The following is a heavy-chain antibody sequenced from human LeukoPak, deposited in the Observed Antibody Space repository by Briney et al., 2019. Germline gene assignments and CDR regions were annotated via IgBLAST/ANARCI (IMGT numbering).Heavy chain of an antibody. J-gene: IGHJ4*02. CDR3: ARDFPGIAVAGTRPLDY. V-gene: IGHV1-46*01. CDR2: INPSGGST. D-gene: IGHD6-19*01. CDR1: GYTFTSYY. Sequence: ASVKVSCKASGYTFTSYYMNWVRQAPGQGLGWMGIINPSGGSTNYAQKFQGRVTMTRDTSTSTVYMELSSLRSEDTAVYYCARDFPGIAVAGTRPLDYWGQGTLVTVSS.